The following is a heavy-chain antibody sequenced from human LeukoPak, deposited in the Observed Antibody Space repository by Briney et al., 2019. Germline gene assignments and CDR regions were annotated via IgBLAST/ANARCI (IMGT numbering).Heavy chain of an antibody. V-gene: IGHV3-74*01. D-gene: IGHD3-22*01. Sequence: GGSLRLSCAASGFTFKNYWMHWVRQAPGKGPVWVSRINDDGSSTSYADSVKGRFTISRDNAKNSLYLQMNSLRAEDTALYYCAKAYYYDSSGYTYFDYWGQGTLVTVSS. CDR3: AKAYYYDSSGYTYFDY. CDR2: INDDGSST. J-gene: IGHJ4*02. CDR1: GFTFKNYW.